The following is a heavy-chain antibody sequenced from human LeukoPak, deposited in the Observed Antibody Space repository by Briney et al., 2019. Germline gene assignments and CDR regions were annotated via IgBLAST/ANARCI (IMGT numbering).Heavy chain of an antibody. CDR2: ISSSSSTI. CDR3: ARQRAHYYDSSGYPNWFDP. D-gene: IGHD3-22*01. V-gene: IGHV3-48*01. J-gene: IGHJ5*02. CDR1: GFTFSSYS. Sequence: GGSLRLSCAASGFTFSSYSMNWVRQAPGKGLEWVSYISSSSSTIYYADSVKGRFTIFRDNAKNSLYLQMNSLRAEDTAVYYCARQRAHYYDSSGYPNWFDPWGQGTLVTVSS.